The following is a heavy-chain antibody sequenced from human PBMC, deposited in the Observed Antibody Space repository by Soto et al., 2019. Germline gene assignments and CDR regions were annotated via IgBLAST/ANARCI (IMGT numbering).Heavy chain of an antibody. CDR1: GGSISSYY. J-gene: IGHJ4*02. V-gene: IGHV4-59*01. CDR3: ARGTLYYDFWSGYPGGVNYFDY. D-gene: IGHD3-3*01. CDR2: IYYSGST. Sequence: SETLSLICTVSGGSISSYYWSWIRQPPGKGLEWIGYIYYSGSTNYNPSLKSRVTISVDTSKNQFSLKLSSVTAADTAVYYCARGTLYYDFWSGYPGGVNYFDYWGQGTLVTVSS.